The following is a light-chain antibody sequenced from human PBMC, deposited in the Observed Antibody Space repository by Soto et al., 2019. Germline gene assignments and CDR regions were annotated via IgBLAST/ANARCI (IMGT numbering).Light chain of an antibody. CDR3: QQYDSSPLT. J-gene: IGKJ4*01. CDR1: QSVSSN. Sequence: EIVMTQSPATLSVSPGERATLSCRASQSVSSNLAWYQQKPGQAPRLLIYGASTRATGIPARFSGSGSGTEFTLTISRLGPEDFAVYYCQQYDSSPLTFGGGTKVDIK. V-gene: IGKV3-15*01. CDR2: GAS.